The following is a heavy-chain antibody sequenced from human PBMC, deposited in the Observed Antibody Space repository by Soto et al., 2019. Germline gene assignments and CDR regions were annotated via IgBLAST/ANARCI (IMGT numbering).Heavy chain of an antibody. CDR2: FDPEDGET. V-gene: IGHV1-24*01. CDR3: ATRGTKGGYDWTTRYYYYYGMDA. J-gene: IGHJ6*02. CDR1: GYTLTELS. D-gene: IGHD5-12*01. Sequence: ASVKVSCKVSGYTLTELSMHWVRQAPGKGLEWMGGFDPEDGETIYAQKFQGRVTMTDDTSTDTAYMELSSLRSEDTAVYYCATRGTKGGYDWTTRYYYYYGMDAWGQGTTVTVSS.